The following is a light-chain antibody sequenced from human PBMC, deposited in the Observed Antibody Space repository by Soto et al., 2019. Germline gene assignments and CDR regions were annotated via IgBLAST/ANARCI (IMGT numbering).Light chain of an antibody. Sequence: EIVLTQSPGTLSLSPGERGTLSCRASQSVSSSHLAWYQQKPGQAPRLLIYGASSRATGIPDRFSGSGSGTDFSLTIRRLEPEDFAVYYCQQYGSSPWTFGQGTKVEVK. V-gene: IGKV3-20*01. CDR3: QQYGSSPWT. J-gene: IGKJ1*01. CDR2: GAS. CDR1: QSVSSSH.